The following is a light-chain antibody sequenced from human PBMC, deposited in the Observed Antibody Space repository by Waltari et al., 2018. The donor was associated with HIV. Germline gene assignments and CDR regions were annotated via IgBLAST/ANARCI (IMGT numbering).Light chain of an antibody. CDR2: KAS. V-gene: IGKV1-5*03. CDR3: QQYGIDFYT. J-gene: IGKJ2*01. Sequence: DIQMTQSPSTLSASVGDRVTITCRASQNISSWLAWYQQRPGTPPKLLMYKASILQTAVPRRFSGSGSGTEFTLTIAGLQRDDFATYYCQQYGIDFYTFGQGTKLEIK. CDR1: QNISSW.